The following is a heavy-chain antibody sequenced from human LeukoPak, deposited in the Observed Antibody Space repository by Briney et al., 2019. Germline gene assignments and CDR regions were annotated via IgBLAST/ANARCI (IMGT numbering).Heavy chain of an antibody. CDR3: ASGAPGDILPRGIDY. Sequence: SETLSLTCTVSGGSISSGDYYWSWIRQPPGKGLEWIGYIYYSGSTYYNPSLKSRVTISVDTSKNQFSLKLSSVTAADTAVYYCASGAPGDILPRGIDYWGQGTLVTASS. CDR2: IYYSGST. CDR1: GGSISSGDYY. J-gene: IGHJ4*02. D-gene: IGHD3-10*01. V-gene: IGHV4-30-4*08.